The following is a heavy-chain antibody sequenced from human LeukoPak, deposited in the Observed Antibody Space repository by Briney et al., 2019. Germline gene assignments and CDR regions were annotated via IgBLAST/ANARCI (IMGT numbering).Heavy chain of an antibody. D-gene: IGHD1-1*01. V-gene: IGHV4-59*01. Sequence: SQTLSLTCTLSGGSISSYYWSWVRQPPGGGLGWSGYIYYIGGTNYTPSLKSRVTISVDPSKTQFSLRLSSVTAAAPAVYYWASLRGYHYYFDGGRRGTLPTVPA. J-gene: IGHJ4*02. CDR3: ASLRGYHYYFDG. CDR1: GGSISSYY. CDR2: IYYIGGT.